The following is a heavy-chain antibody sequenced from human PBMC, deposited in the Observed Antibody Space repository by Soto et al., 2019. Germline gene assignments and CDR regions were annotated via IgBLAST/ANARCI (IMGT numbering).Heavy chain of an antibody. J-gene: IGHJ4*02. CDR1: GFALDDYG. CDR2: INPDGSDT. V-gene: IGHV3-74*01. Sequence: GGSLRLSCAASGFALDDYGISWVRQAPGKGLVSVSRINPDGSDTNYEDSVRGRFTISRDNAKNTLYLQVNSLRAEDTAVYYCAARDHSRGFDYWGQGTLVTVSS. D-gene: IGHD6-13*01. CDR3: AARDHSRGFDY.